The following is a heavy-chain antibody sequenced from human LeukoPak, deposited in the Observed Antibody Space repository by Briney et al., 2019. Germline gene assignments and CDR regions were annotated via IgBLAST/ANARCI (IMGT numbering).Heavy chain of an antibody. J-gene: IGHJ4*02. D-gene: IGHD2-21*02. CDR2: ISGSGRSI. Sequence: GSLRLSCAASGFTFSDYGVNWVRQAPGKGLEWVSSISGSGRSIFYADSVGGRFTISRDNAKNSLYLQMNSLRAEDTAVCYCARDYFYCGGDCFVDYWGQGTLVTVSS. CDR1: GFTFSDYG. CDR3: ARDYFYCGGDCFVDY. V-gene: IGHV3-21*01.